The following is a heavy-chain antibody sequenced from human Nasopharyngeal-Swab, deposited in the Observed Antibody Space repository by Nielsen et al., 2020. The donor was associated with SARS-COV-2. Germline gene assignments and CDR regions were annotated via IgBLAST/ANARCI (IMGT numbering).Heavy chain of an antibody. D-gene: IGHD2-2*01. CDR3: ARDWDIVVVPYYYYGMDV. CDR2: ISYDGSNK. J-gene: IGHJ6*02. CDR1: GFTFSSYA. Sequence: SLKISCAASGFTFSSYAMHWVRQAPGKGLEWVAVISYDGSNKYYADSVKGRFTISRDNSKNTLYLQMNSLRAEDTAVYYCARDWDIVVVPYYYYGMDVWGQGTTVTVSS. V-gene: IGHV3-30-3*01.